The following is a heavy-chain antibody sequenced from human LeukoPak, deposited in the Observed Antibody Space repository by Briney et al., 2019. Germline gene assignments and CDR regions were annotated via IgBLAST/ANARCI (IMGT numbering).Heavy chain of an antibody. V-gene: IGHV4-39*01. Sequence: SETLSLTRTVSGGSISSSSHYWGWIRQPPGKGLEWIGSIYYSGNTYYNPSLKSRVTISVDTSKNHFSLEVSSVTAADTAVYYCARHENIVVVVAATGFDYWGQGTLVTVSS. CDR1: GGSISSSSHY. D-gene: IGHD2-15*01. J-gene: IGHJ4*02. CDR2: IYYSGNT. CDR3: ARHENIVVVVAATGFDY.